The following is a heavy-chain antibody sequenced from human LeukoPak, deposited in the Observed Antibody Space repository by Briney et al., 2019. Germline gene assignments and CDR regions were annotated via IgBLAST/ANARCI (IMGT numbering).Heavy chain of an antibody. D-gene: IGHD3-10*01. CDR1: GHTFTTYY. V-gene: IGHV1-46*01. Sequence: VASVKVSCKASGHTFTTYYVHLVRQAPGQGLEWMGVISPSGDGTNYPQKFQGRVTMTRDTSTSTVYMELSSLRSEDTAVYYCARGEEFFPMVRGVITPSFDYWGQGTLVTVSS. CDR3: ARGEEFFPMVRGVITPSFDY. J-gene: IGHJ4*02. CDR2: ISPSGDGT.